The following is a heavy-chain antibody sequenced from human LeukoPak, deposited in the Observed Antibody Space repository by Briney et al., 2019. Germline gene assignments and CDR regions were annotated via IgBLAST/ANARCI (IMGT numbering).Heavy chain of an antibody. D-gene: IGHD3-10*01. V-gene: IGHV3-30*03. CDR1: GFTFSSYG. J-gene: IGHJ4*02. CDR3: ARSMYYYGSGSYPRARYFDY. Sequence: GGSLRLSCAASGFTFSSYGMHWVRQAPGKGLEWVAVISYDGSNKYYADSVKGRFTISRDNSKNTLYLQMNSLRAEDTAVYYCARSMYYYGSGSYPRARYFDYWGQGTLVTVSS. CDR2: ISYDGSNK.